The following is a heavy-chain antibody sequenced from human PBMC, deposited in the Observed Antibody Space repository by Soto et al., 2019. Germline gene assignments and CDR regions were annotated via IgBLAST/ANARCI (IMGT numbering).Heavy chain of an antibody. D-gene: IGHD3-9*01. CDR1: GGSFSGYY. CDR3: ARGRGILTGYYNDYYYYGMDV. Sequence: PSETLSLSCAVYGGSFSGYYWSWIRQPPGKGLEWIGEINHSGSTNYNPSLKSRVTISVDTSKNQFSLKLSSVTAADTAVYYCARGRGILTGYYNDYYYYGMDVWGQGTTVTVSS. J-gene: IGHJ6*02. CDR2: INHSGST. V-gene: IGHV4-34*01.